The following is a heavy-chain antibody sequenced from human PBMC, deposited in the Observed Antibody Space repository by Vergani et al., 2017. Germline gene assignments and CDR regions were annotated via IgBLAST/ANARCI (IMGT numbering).Heavy chain of an antibody. V-gene: IGHV3-30*01. CDR3: ARGEDTATSFDY. CDR1: GFTFSSYA. Sequence: QVQLVESGGGVVQPGRSLRLSCAASGFTFSSYAMHWVRQAPGKGLEWVAVISYDGSNKYYADSVKVRFTISRDNSKNSLYLQMNSLRADDTAVYYCARGEDTATSFDYWGQGTLVTVSS. D-gene: IGHD5-18*01. J-gene: IGHJ4*02. CDR2: ISYDGSNK.